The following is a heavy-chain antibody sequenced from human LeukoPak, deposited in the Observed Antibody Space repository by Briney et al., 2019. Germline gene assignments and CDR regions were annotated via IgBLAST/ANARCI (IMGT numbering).Heavy chain of an antibody. J-gene: IGHJ4*02. CDR1: GGSISSGDYY. CDR3: ARGGGVVVPAALTY. D-gene: IGHD2-2*01. Sequence: PSQTLSLTCTVSGGSISSGDYYWSWIRQPPGKGLEWIGYIYYSGSTYYNPSLKSRVTISVDTSKNQFSLKLSSVTAADTAVYYCARGGGVVVPAALTYWGQGTLVTVSS. CDR2: IYYSGST. V-gene: IGHV4-30-4*08.